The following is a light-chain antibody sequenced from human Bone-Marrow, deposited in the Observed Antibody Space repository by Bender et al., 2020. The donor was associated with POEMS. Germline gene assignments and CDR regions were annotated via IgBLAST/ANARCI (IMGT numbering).Light chain of an antibody. J-gene: IGLJ3*02. CDR2: KDT. CDR3: QSSDSSGTYVE. V-gene: IGLV3-25*03. CDR1: ALPKQY. Sequence: SYELRQPPSMSVSPGQTARITCSGDALPKQYAHWYQLKPGQAPVVVIYKDTERPSGIPERFSGSSSGTAVTLTISAVQAEDEADYYCQSSDSSGTYVEFGGGTKLTVL.